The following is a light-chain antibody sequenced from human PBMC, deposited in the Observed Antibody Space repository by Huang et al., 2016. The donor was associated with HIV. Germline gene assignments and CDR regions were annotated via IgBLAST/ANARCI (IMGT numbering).Light chain of an antibody. CDR1: QSVSSSY. CDR2: GAS. V-gene: IGKV3-20*01. CDR3: QQYGSSPLLT. J-gene: IGKJ4*01. Sequence: EIVLTQSPGTLSLSPGERATLSCRASQSVSSSYLAWYQQKPGQAPRLLIYGASSRATGIPDRFSGIGSGTDFTLTISRLEPEDFAVYYCQQYGSSPLLTFGGGTKV.